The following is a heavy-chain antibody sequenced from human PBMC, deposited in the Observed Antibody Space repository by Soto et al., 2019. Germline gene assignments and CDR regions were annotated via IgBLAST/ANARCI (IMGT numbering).Heavy chain of an antibody. CDR1: GGSISSGGYY. D-gene: IGHD3-22*01. CDR3: ARVPYYDSSGYQYYFDY. Sequence: LSLTCTVSGGSISSGGYYWSWIRQHPGKGLEWIGYIYYSGSTYYNPSLKSRVTISVDTSKNQFSLKLSSVTAADTAVYYCARVPYYDSSGYQYYFDYWGQGTLVTVSS. CDR2: IYYSGST. J-gene: IGHJ4*02. V-gene: IGHV4-31*03.